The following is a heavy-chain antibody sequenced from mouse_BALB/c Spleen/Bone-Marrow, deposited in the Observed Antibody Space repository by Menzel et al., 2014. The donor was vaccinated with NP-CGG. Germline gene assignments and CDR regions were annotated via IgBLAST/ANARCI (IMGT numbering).Heavy chain of an antibody. CDR2: INPSGGYT. D-gene: IGHD4-1*01. Sequence: QVQLKQSGAELARPGASVKMSCKASGYTFTSYTIQWVKQRPGQGLEWIGYINPSGGYTDYNQKFKDKTTLTADKSSNTAYMQLTSLTSEDSAVYSCAREARTGAWFTYWGQGTLVTVSA. CDR3: AREARTGAWFTY. CDR1: GYTFTSYT. V-gene: IGHV1-4*02. J-gene: IGHJ3*01.